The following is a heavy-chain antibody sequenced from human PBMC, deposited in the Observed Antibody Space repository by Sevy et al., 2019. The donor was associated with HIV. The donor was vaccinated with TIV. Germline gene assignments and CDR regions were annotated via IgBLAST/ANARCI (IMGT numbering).Heavy chain of an antibody. CDR1: GYSISSGYY. CDR2: IYHSGST. V-gene: IGHV4-38-2*01. CDR3: ARILGGVVVVPAAKMTTVTAGAFDI. J-gene: IGHJ3*02. Sequence: SETLSLTCAVSGYSISSGYYWGWIRQPPGKGLEWIGSIYHSGSTYYNPSLKSRVTISVDTSKNQFSLKLSSVTAADTAEYYCARILGGVVVVPAAKMTTVTAGAFDIWGQGTMVTVSS. D-gene: IGHD2-2*01.